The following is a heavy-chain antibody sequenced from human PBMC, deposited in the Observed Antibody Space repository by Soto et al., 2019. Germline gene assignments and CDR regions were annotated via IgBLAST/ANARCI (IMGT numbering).Heavy chain of an antibody. D-gene: IGHD3-22*01. Sequence: VASVKVSCKASGYTFTSYYMHWVRQAPGQGLEWMGIINPSGGSTSYAQKFQGRVTMTRDTSTSTVYMELSSLRSEDTAVYYCAREGGHDSSGYSTEESAFDIWGQGTRVAVSS. V-gene: IGHV1-46*01. CDR2: INPSGGST. CDR1: GYTFTSYY. CDR3: AREGGHDSSGYSTEESAFDI. J-gene: IGHJ3*02.